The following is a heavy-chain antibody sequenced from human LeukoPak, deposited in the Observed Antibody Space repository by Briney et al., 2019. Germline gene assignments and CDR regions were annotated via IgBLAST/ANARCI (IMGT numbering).Heavy chain of an antibody. CDR2: IDPKSGGT. V-gene: IGHV1-2*02. J-gene: IGHJ4*02. CDR3: AIRALDYDTSGYLLDY. Sequence: ASVKVSCKISGYTFTGYYIHWVRQAPGQGLEWMGWIDPKSGGTNYAQNFQGRVTMTRDTSISTVYMELSSLRSDDTAVYYCAIRALDYDTSGYLLDYWGQGTLVTISS. D-gene: IGHD3-22*01. CDR1: GYTFTGYY.